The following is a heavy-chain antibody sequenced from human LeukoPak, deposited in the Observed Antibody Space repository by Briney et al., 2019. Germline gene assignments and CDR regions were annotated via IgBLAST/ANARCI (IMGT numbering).Heavy chain of an antibody. D-gene: IGHD2-15*01. Sequence: GGSLRLSCAASGFTFSSYSMNWVRQAPGKGLEWVSSISSGSSYIYYADSVKGRFTISRDNAKNSLYLQMNSLRAEDTAVYYCARDCSGGSCYDAFDIWGQGTMVTVSS. J-gene: IGHJ3*02. CDR2: ISSGSSYI. V-gene: IGHV3-21*01. CDR1: GFTFSSYS. CDR3: ARDCSGGSCYDAFDI.